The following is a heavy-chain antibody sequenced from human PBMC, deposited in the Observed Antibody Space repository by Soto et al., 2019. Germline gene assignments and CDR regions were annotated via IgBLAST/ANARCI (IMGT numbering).Heavy chain of an antibody. Sequence: QVQLVQSGAEVKKPGSSVKVSCKASGGTFSSYAISWVRQAPGHGLEWMGGIIPIFGTANYAQKFQGRVTITADEYTSAAYLERSRLRCEDRGVYYCARDPGGDSGYYGMDVWGQGTTVTVSS. CDR3: ARDPGGDSGYYGMDV. V-gene: IGHV1-69*01. D-gene: IGHD2-21*02. CDR1: GGTFSSYA. CDR2: IIPIFGTA. J-gene: IGHJ6*02.